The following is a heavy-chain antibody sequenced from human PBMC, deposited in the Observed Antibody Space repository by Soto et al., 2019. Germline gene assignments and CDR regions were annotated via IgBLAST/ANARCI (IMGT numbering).Heavy chain of an antibody. CDR3: ASGIAAAGPYGMDV. Sequence: GGSLRLSCAASGFTFSSYSMNWVRQAPGKGLEWVSYISSSSSTIYYADSVKGRFTTSRDNAKNSLYLQMNSLRDEDTAVYYCASGIAAAGPYGMDVWGQGTTVTVSS. V-gene: IGHV3-48*02. CDR2: ISSSSSTI. J-gene: IGHJ6*02. CDR1: GFTFSSYS. D-gene: IGHD6-13*01.